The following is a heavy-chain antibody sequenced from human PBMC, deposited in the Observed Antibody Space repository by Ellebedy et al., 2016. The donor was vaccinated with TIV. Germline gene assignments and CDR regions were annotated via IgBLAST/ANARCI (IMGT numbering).Heavy chain of an antibody. CDR2: ISNDNGDT. D-gene: IGHD5-24*01. V-gene: IGHV1-18*01. Sequence: ASVKVSXXDSGNEFVIYGVNWVRQAPGQGLEWMGWISNDNGDTEYSQKFQGRLTMTTDTSTSTAYMELRSLKTDDTAMYYCARGDGWGYLDYWGHGTLVIVSS. CDR1: GNEFVIYG. CDR3: ARGDGWGYLDY. J-gene: IGHJ4*01.